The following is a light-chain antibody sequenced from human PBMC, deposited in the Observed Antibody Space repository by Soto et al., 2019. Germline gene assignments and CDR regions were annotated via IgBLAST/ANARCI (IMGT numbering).Light chain of an antibody. Sequence: EIVLTQSPGTLSLSPGERATLSCRASQSVSNNYLAWYQQKPGPAPRLLIYGASNRATGIPDRCSGSGSGTSFTLTISRLEPEDFAVYYCQQYGSSGTFGQGTKVEIK. CDR2: GAS. J-gene: IGKJ1*01. CDR1: QSVSNNY. V-gene: IGKV3-20*01. CDR3: QQYGSSGT.